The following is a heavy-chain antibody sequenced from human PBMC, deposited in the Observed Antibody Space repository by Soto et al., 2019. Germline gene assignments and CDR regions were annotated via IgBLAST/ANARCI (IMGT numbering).Heavy chain of an antibody. CDR2: IIPILGIA. J-gene: IGHJ4*02. Sequence: QVQLVQSGAEVKKPGSSVKVSCKASGGTFSSYTISWVRQAPGQGLEWMGRIIPILGIANYAQKFQGRVTITADKSTSTADMELRSLRSEDTAVYYFARDRGGIYCSGCSCPIDYWGQGTLVTVSS. CDR1: GGTFSSYT. V-gene: IGHV1-69*08. D-gene: IGHD2-15*01. CDR3: ARDRGGIYCSGCSCPIDY.